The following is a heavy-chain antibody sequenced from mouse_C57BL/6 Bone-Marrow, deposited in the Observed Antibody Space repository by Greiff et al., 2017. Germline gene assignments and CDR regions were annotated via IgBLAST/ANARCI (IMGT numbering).Heavy chain of an antibody. V-gene: IGHV1-78*01. D-gene: IGHD1-1*01. CDR1: GYTFTDHT. CDR2: IYPRDGST. CDR3: ARWAHYYDYGSSYDAMDY. Sequence: QVQLQQSDAELVKPGASVKISCKVSGYTFTDHTIHWMKQRPEQGLEWIGYIYPRDGSTKYNEKFKGKATLTAAKSSSTAYMQLNSLTSEDSAVYFCARWAHYYDYGSSYDAMDYWGQGTSVTVSS. J-gene: IGHJ4*01.